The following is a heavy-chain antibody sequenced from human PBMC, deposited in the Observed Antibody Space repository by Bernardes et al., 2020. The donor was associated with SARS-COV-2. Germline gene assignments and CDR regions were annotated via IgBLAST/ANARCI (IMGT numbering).Heavy chain of an antibody. CDR3: AWFYFDY. Sequence: GGSLRLSCAVSGFTVSGAWMNWVRQAPGKGLEWVGRIKSKTDGETIDYAAPVKGRFTISRDDSKNIVYLQMNSLKNDDTAVYYCAWFYFDYWGQGTLVTVSS. CDR2: IKSKTDGETI. J-gene: IGHJ4*02. CDR1: GFTVSGAW. V-gene: IGHV3-15*01. D-gene: IGHD3-10*01.